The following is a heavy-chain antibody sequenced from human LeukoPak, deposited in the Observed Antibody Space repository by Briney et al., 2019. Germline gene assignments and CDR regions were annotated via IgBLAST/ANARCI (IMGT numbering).Heavy chain of an antibody. CDR3: ARVSGYDTIDY. V-gene: IGHV4-59*12. CDR1: GGSISSYY. Sequence: SETLSLTCTVSGGSISSYYWSWIRQPPGKGLEWIGYIYYSGSTNYNPSLKSRVTISVDTSKNQFSLKLSSVTAADTAVYYCARVSGYDTIDYWGQGTLVTVSS. CDR2: IYYSGST. D-gene: IGHD5-12*01. J-gene: IGHJ4*02.